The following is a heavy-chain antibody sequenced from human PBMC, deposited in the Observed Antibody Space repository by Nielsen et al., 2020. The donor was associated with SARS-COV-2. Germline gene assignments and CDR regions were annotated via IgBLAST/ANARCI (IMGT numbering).Heavy chain of an antibody. J-gene: IGHJ4*02. V-gene: IGHV3-23*01. D-gene: IGHD2/OR15-2a*01. CDR1: GFTFDFYA. CDR3: AKDLIGPYRIRPFDY. Sequence: GESLKISCAASGFTFDFYAMSWVRQAPGKGLEWVSGISGSGRDTYYADSVKGRFTISRDNSKNTLYLQMNSLRAEDTAVYYCAKDLIGPYRIRPFDYWGQGTLVTVSS. CDR2: ISGSGRDT.